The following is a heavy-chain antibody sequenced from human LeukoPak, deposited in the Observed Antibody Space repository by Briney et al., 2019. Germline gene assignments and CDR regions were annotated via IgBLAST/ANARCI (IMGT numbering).Heavy chain of an antibody. V-gene: IGHV1-18*01. J-gene: IGHJ5*02. CDR2: ISAYNGNT. D-gene: IGHD3-22*01. CDR3: VYYESSGCNWFDP. Sequence: ASVTVSLKASVYTFTSYGISWVRQAPGQGLEWMGWISAYNGNTNYAQKLQGRVTMTTDTSTRTAYMELRSLRCDDTAVYYCVYYESSGCNWFDPWGQGTLLTVSS. CDR1: VYTFTSYG.